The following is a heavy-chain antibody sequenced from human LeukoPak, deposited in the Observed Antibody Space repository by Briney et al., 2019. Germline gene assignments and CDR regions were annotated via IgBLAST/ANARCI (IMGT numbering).Heavy chain of an antibody. V-gene: IGHV4-34*01. Sequence: SETLSLTCAVYGGSFSGYYWSWIRQPPGKGLEWIGEINHSGSTNYNPSLKSRVTISVDTSKNQFSLKLSSVTAADTAVYYCARDRGIVGASDAFDIWGQGTMVTVSS. J-gene: IGHJ3*02. CDR2: INHSGST. CDR3: ARDRGIVGASDAFDI. D-gene: IGHD1-26*01. CDR1: GGSFSGYY.